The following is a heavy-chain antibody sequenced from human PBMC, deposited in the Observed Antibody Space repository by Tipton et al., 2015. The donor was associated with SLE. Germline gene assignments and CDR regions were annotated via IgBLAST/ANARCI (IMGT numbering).Heavy chain of an antibody. V-gene: IGHV4-38-2*01. CDR1: GYSISSGYY. Sequence: GLVKPSETLSLTCAVSGYSISSGYYWGWIRQPPGKGLEWIGSIYHSGSTYYNPSLKSRVTISVDTSKNQFSLKLNSVTAADTAVYYCARLYDFWSGYYPYWGQGTLVTVSS. CDR2: IYHSGST. J-gene: IGHJ4*02. D-gene: IGHD3-3*01. CDR3: ARLYDFWSGYYPY.